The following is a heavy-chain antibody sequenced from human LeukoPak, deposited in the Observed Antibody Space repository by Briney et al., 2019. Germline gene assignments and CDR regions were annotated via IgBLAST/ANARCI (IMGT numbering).Heavy chain of an antibody. J-gene: IGHJ4*02. D-gene: IGHD4-17*01. CDR2: INHSGST. Sequence: PSETLSLTCAVYGGSFSGYYWSWIRQPPGKGLEWIGEINHSGSTNYSPSLKSRVTISVDTSKNQFSLKLSSVTAADTAVYYCAGMVDYGDYAVTGYFDYWGQGTLVTVSS. CDR3: AGMVDYGDYAVTGYFDY. CDR1: GGSFSGYY. V-gene: IGHV4-34*01.